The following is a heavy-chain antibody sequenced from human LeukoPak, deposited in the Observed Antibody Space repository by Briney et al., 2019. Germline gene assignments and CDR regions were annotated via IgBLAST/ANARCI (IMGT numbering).Heavy chain of an antibody. V-gene: IGHV4-61*08. CDR1: GGSISSGAYY. D-gene: IGHD4-23*01. J-gene: IGHJ4*02. Sequence: SSETLSLTCTVSGGSISSGAYYWGWIRQHLGKGPQWIGNIDYSGSTYYNPSLKSRVTISVATSKNQFSLKLSSVTAADTAVYFCARGRSTVVSPYFDYWGQGTLVTVSS. CDR2: IDYSGST. CDR3: ARGRSTVVSPYFDY.